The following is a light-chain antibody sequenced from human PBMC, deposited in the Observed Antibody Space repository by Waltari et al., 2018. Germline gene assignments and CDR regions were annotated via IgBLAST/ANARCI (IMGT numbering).Light chain of an antibody. CDR3: QQLNSYPYT. V-gene: IGKV1-9*01. J-gene: IGKJ2*01. CDR1: QGISSY. CDR2: AAS. Sequence: DIQLNQFPSFLSASVGDRVTITCRARQGISSYLACYQQNPGQAPTLLIYAASTLQSGVPSRFSGGGSGTKFTLTISSLQPEDFAIFYCQQLNSYPYTFGQGTKLEIK.